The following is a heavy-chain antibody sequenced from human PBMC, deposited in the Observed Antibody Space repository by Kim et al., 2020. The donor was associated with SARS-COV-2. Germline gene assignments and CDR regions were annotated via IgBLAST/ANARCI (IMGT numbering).Heavy chain of an antibody. CDR3: ARDLAAAAEDWFDP. D-gene: IGHD6-13*01. Sequence: ADSVKGRFTISRDNSKTTLYLQMNSRRAEDTAVYYCARDLAAAAEDWFDPWGQGTLVTVSS. J-gene: IGHJ5*02. V-gene: IGHV3-30*07.